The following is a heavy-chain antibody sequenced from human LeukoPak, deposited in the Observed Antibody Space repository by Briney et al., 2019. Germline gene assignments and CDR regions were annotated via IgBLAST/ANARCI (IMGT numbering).Heavy chain of an antibody. CDR2: IHYSGST. CDR3: ARDQGNWFDP. Sequence: PSETLSLTCTVSGGSLISDYWGWFRQPPGKGLEWIGYIHYSGSTNYNPSLKSRVTISVDTSKNQFSLKLSSVTAADTAVYYCARDQGNWFDPWGQGTLVTVSS. CDR1: GGSLISDY. J-gene: IGHJ5*02. V-gene: IGHV4-59*13.